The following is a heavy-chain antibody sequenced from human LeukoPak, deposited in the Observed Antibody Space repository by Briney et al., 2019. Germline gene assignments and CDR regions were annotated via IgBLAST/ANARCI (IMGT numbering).Heavy chain of an antibody. CDR2: MYDSGSN. D-gene: IGHD3-9*01. Sequence: SETLSLTCTVSGDSISSYYCSWIRQTPGKGLEWIGYMYDSGSNNYNPSLKSRVTMSIDTSKNQFSLKLSSVTAADTAVYYCARVKAYYDILTGYYSRRNYYYYYMDVWGKGTTVTVSS. J-gene: IGHJ6*03. V-gene: IGHV4-59*12. CDR3: ARVKAYYDILTGYYSRRNYYYYYMDV. CDR1: GDSISSYY.